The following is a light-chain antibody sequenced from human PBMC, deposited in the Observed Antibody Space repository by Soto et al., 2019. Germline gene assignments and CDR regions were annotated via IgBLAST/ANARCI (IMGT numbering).Light chain of an antibody. CDR1: QSSSYW. J-gene: IGKJ2*01. Sequence: DIQVTQAPSTLPPSVGDRVTITCRARQSSSYWSAWYQQKPGKAHKLLIYDASTLENGVPSRFSGSRSGTEFTLTISSLQPYDLAPYYCQQYDGSFGYTFGQATKVESK. CDR3: QQYDGSFGYT. CDR2: DAS. V-gene: IGKV1-5*01.